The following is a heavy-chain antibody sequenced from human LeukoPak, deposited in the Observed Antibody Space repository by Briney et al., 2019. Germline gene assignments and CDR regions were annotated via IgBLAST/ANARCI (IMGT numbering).Heavy chain of an antibody. J-gene: IGHJ3*02. Sequence: SETLSLTCTVSGGSISSGDYYWSWIRQPPGKGLEWIGYIYYSGSTYYNPSLKSRVTTSVDTSKNQFSLKLSSVTAADTAVYYCARTGRGYYDFWSGYPRAAFDIWGQGTMVTVSS. CDR2: IYYSGST. V-gene: IGHV4-30-4*08. CDR3: ARTGRGYYDFWSGYPRAAFDI. D-gene: IGHD3-3*01. CDR1: GGSISSGDYY.